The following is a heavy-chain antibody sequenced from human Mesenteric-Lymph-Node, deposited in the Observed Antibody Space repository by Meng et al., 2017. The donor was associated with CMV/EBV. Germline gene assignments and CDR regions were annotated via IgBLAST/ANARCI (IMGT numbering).Heavy chain of an antibody. CDR2: ISSSGSTI. CDR1: GFTFSSYS. CDR3: VRDQLVSSSYYYFYGMDV. J-gene: IGHJ6*02. Sequence: GESLKISCAASGFTFSSYSMNWVRQAPGKGLEWVSHISSSGSTINYADSVKGRFTISRDSSKNTLFLQMNSLRPDDTAVYYCVRDQLVSSSYYYFYGMDVWGQGTTVTVSS. V-gene: IGHV3-48*01. D-gene: IGHD6-13*01.